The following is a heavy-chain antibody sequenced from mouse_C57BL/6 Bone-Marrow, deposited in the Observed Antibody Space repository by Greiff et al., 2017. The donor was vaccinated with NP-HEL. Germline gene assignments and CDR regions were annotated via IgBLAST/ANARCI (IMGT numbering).Heavy chain of an antibody. CDR1: GFSLTSYG. CDR2: IWRGGST. V-gene: IGHV2-5*01. J-gene: IGHJ4*01. CDR3: AKIYYDYGPAMDY. Sequence: QVQLQQSGPGLVQPSQRLSITCTVSGFSLTSYGVHWVRQSPGKGLEWLGVIWRGGSTDYNAAFMSRLSITKDNSKSQVFFKMNSLQADDTAIYYCAKIYYDYGPAMDYWGQGTSVTVSS. D-gene: IGHD2-4*01.